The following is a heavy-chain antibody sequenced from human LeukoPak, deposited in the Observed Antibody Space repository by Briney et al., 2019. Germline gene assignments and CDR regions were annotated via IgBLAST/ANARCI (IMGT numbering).Heavy chain of an antibody. CDR1: GFTFNDYG. J-gene: IGHJ4*02. CDR2: ISSSSSYI. V-gene: IGHV3-21*01. Sequence: GGSLRLSCAASGFTFNDYGMSWVRQAPGKGLEWVSCISSSSSYIYYADSVKGRFTISRDNAKNSLYLQMNSLRAEDTAVYYCARAHNWKYGSFDFWGQGTLVTVSS. CDR3: ARAHNWKYGSFDF. D-gene: IGHD1-7*01.